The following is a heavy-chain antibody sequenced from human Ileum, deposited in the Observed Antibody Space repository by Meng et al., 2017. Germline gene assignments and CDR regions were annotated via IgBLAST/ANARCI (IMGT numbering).Heavy chain of an antibody. CDR1: GGTFSSYA. CDR2: IIPIFGTA. V-gene: IGHV1-69*06. J-gene: IGHJ4*02. CDR3: AIPDCSSTSCYAGY. Sequence: QVRLVQTGAEVKKPGSSVKVSCKASGGTFSSYAISWVRQAPGQGLEWMGGIIPIFGTANYAQKFQGRVTITADKSTSTAYMELSSLRSEDTAVYYCAIPDCSSTSCYAGYWGQGTLVTVSS. D-gene: IGHD2-2*01.